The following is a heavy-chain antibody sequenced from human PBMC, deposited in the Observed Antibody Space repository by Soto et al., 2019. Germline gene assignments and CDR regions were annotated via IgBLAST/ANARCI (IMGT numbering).Heavy chain of an antibody. CDR1: GYTFTGYY. Sequence: GASVKVSCKASGYTFTGYYMHWVRQAPGQGLEWMGWINPNSGGTNYAQKFQGWVTMTRDTSISTAYMELSRLRSDDTAVYYCARPSKPPSFHPWYSSSWYEPYYYYYGMDVWGQGTTVTVSS. D-gene: IGHD6-13*01. CDR3: ARPSKPPSFHPWYSSSWYEPYYYYYGMDV. J-gene: IGHJ6*02. V-gene: IGHV1-2*04. CDR2: INPNSGGT.